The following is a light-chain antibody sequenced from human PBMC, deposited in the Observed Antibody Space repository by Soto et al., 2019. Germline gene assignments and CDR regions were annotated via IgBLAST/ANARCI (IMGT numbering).Light chain of an antibody. CDR2: DVS. CDR1: QSVSTS. J-gene: IGKJ4*01. V-gene: IGKV3-11*01. Sequence: EIVLTQSPATLSVSPGERATLSCRASQSVSTSLVWYQQKPGQSPRLLIYDVSDRATGIPARFSGSGSGTDFTLTISSLEPEDDAVYYCQQRYDWPLTFGGGTKV. CDR3: QQRYDWPLT.